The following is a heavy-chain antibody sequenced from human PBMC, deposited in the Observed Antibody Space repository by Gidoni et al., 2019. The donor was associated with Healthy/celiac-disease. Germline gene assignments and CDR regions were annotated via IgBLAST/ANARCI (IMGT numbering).Heavy chain of an antibody. Sequence: QVQLQQWGAGLLKPSETLSLTCGVYGGSFSGYYWSWIRQPPGKGLEWIGEINHSGSTNYNPSLKSRVTISVDTSKNQFSLKLSSVTAADTAVYYCASIPYYDILTGYLESDYWGQGTLVTVSS. CDR1: GGSFSGYY. CDR2: INHSGST. D-gene: IGHD3-9*01. CDR3: ASIPYYDILTGYLESDY. V-gene: IGHV4-34*01. J-gene: IGHJ4*02.